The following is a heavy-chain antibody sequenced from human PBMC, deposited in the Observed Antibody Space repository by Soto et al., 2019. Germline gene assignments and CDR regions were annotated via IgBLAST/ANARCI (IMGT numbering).Heavy chain of an antibody. CDR1: GFTFSSYA. CDR2: ISGSGGST. V-gene: IGHV3-23*01. D-gene: IGHD5-18*01. Sequence: EVQLLESGGGLVQPGGSLRLSCAASGFTFSSYAMSWVRQAPGKGLEWVSAISGSGGSTYYADSVKGRFTISRDNSKNTXYXXMNSLRAEDTEGYYCAKDGGSRCGHSPRSYYGMDVWGQGTTVTVSS. CDR3: AKDGGSRCGHSPRSYYGMDV. J-gene: IGHJ6*02.